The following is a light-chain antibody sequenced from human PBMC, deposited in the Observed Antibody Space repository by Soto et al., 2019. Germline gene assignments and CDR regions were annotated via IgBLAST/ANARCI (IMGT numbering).Light chain of an antibody. CDR1: QDISSY. CDR2: AAS. Sequence: IQLTQSPSSLSASVGDRVTITCRASQDISSYLAWYQQKPGKAPKLLIYAASTLQSGVPSRFSGSGSGTDFTLTISSLQPEDFATYYCQQYQSYFLTFGPGTTVDIK. J-gene: IGKJ3*01. V-gene: IGKV1-9*01. CDR3: QQYQSYFLT.